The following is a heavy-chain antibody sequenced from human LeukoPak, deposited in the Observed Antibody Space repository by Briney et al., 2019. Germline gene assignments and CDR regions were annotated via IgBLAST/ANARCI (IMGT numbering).Heavy chain of an antibody. D-gene: IGHD3-3*01. CDR1: GFTFSSYS. Sequence: GGSLRLSCAASGFTFSSYSMNWVRQAPGKGLEWVSSISSSSSYIYYADSVKGRFTISGDNAKNSLYLQMNSLRAEDTAVYYCARAEMSLRSLDVWGKGTTVTVSS. V-gene: IGHV3-21*01. J-gene: IGHJ6*04. CDR2: ISSSSSYI. CDR3: ARAEMSLRSLDV.